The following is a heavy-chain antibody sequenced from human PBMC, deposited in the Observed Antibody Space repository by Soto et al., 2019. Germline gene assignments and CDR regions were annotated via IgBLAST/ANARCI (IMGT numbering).Heavy chain of an antibody. CDR3: AKSKKGRFWSGYTDY. J-gene: IGHJ4*02. D-gene: IGHD3-3*01. CDR1: EFTFSNYA. CDR2: ISGNGGST. Sequence: GGSLRLSCAASEFTFSNYAMSWVRQAPGKGLEWVSAISGNGGSTYYADSVKGRFTISRDNSKNTLYLQMNSLRAEDTAVYYCAKSKKGRFWSGYTDYWGQGTLVTVSS. V-gene: IGHV3-23*01.